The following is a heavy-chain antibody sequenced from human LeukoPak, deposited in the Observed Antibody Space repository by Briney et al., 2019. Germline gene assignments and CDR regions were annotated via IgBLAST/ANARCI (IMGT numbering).Heavy chain of an antibody. Sequence: GGSLRLSCAASGFTFSSYGMHWVRQAPGKGLEWVAVIWYDGSNKYYADSVKGRFTISRDNSKNTLYLQMNSLRAEDTAVYYCARDGTMLGSSYYFAYWGQGTLVTVSS. V-gene: IGHV3-33*01. CDR2: IWYDGSNK. D-gene: IGHD1-1*01. CDR3: ARDGTMLGSSYYFAY. J-gene: IGHJ4*02. CDR1: GFTFSSYG.